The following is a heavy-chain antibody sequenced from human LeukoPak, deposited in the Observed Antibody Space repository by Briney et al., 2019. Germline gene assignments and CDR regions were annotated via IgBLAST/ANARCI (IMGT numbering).Heavy chain of an antibody. Sequence: SETLSHTCTVSGGSISSYYWSWIRQPPGKGLEWIGYIYYSGSTNYNPSLKSRVTISVDTSKNQFSLKLSSVTAADTAVYYCARGRAADDFWSGYSFDYWGQGTLVTVSS. D-gene: IGHD3-3*01. CDR2: IYYSGST. CDR1: GGSISSYY. CDR3: ARGRAADDFWSGYSFDY. J-gene: IGHJ4*02. V-gene: IGHV4-59*01.